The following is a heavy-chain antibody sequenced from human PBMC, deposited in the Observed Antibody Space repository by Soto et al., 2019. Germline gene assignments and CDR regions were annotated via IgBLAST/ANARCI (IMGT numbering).Heavy chain of an antibody. CDR1: GGSISSGGYY. D-gene: IGHD3-10*01. V-gene: IGHV4-31*03. J-gene: IGHJ4*02. CDR2: IYYSGST. Sequence: PSETLSLTCTVSGGSISSGGYYWSWIRQHPGKGLEWIGYIYYSGSTYYNPSLKSRVTISVNTSKNQFSLKLSSMTAADTAFYYCARDQNGSGNYYTRYFDYWGQGTLVTVSS. CDR3: ARDQNGSGNYYTRYFDY.